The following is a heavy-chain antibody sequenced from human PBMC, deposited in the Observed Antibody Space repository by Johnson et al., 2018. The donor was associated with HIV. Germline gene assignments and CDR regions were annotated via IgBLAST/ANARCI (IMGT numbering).Heavy chain of an antibody. D-gene: IGHD3-16*01. V-gene: IGHV3-30-3*01. Sequence: QVQLVESGGGVVQPGRSLRLSCAASGFTFRNYGMHWVRQAPGKGLEWVARVSFDGSNKYYADSVKRRFTISRDNSKSPLCLRMIRLYTDETAAYYCAREGESLLDAFKIWCQGTMVTVSA. CDR1: GFTFRNYG. CDR2: VSFDGSNK. J-gene: IGHJ3*02. CDR3: AREGESLLDAFKI.